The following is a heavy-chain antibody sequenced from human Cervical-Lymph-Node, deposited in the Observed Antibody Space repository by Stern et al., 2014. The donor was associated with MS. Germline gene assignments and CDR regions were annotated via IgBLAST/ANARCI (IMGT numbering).Heavy chain of an antibody. D-gene: IGHD6-13*01. CDR2: IWYDGTNK. CDR3: ARDGQQLAPYTMDV. J-gene: IGHJ6*02. CDR1: GFTFSSHA. Sequence: QVQLVESGGGVVPPGRSLRISCAPSGFTFSSHAMHWVRQAPAPGLEWVAQIWYDGTNKYYADSVTGRFPISRDNSKNTLDLQMNSLRGEDTGVYYCARDGQQLAPYTMDVWGQGTTVTVSS. V-gene: IGHV3-33*01.